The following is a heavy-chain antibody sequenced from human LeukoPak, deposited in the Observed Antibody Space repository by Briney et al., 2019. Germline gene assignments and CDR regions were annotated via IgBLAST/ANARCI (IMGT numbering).Heavy chain of an antibody. J-gene: IGHJ4*02. V-gene: IGHV1-69*13. CDR3: ARDRGDQDGSGSYMPFDY. D-gene: IGHD3-10*01. Sequence: ASVKVSCKASGGTFSSYAISWVRQAPGQGLEWMGGIIPIFGTANYAQKLQGRVTITADESTSTAYMELSSLRSEDTAVYYCARDRGDQDGSGSYMPFDYWGQGTLVTVSS. CDR1: GGTFSSYA. CDR2: IIPIFGTA.